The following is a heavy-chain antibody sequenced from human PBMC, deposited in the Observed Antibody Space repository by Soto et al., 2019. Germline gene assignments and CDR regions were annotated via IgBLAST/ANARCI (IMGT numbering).Heavy chain of an antibody. CDR1: GFSLSTSGVG. D-gene: IGHD4-17*01. CDR3: AHRLNGDPSGVGFDY. CDR2: IYWDDDK. V-gene: IGHV2-5*02. Sequence: QITLKESGPTLVKPTQPLTLTCTFSGFSLSTSGVGVGWIRQPPGKALEWLALIYWDDDKRYSPSLKSRLTITQDTSKNQVVLTMTNMEPVDTATYYCAHRLNGDPSGVGFDYWGQGTLVTVSS. J-gene: IGHJ4*02.